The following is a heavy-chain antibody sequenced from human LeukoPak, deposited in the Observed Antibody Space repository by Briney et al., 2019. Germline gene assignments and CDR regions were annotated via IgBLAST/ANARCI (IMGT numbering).Heavy chain of an antibody. CDR1: GGSISTYY. Sequence: PSETLSLTCTVSGGSISTYYWSWIRQPPGKGLEWIGYIYISGTTNYNPSLKSRVTMSVDTSKNQLSMKLSSVTAADTAVYYCARPSRSISTAGAFDIWGQGTMVTVSS. D-gene: IGHD3-10*01. J-gene: IGHJ3*02. V-gene: IGHV4-59*01. CDR3: ARPSRSISTAGAFDI. CDR2: IYISGTT.